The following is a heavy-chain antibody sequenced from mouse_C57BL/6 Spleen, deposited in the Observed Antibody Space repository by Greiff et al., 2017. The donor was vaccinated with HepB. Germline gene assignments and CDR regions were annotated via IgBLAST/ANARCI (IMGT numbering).Heavy chain of an antibody. Sequence: VQLQQSGPELVKPGASVKISCKASGYSFTGYYMNWVKQSPEKSLEWIGEINPSTGGTTYNQKFKAKATLTVDKSSSTAYMQLKSLTSKDSAVYYCARRGGSSWFAYWGQGTLVTVSA. CDR2: INPSTGGT. CDR1: GYSFTGYY. J-gene: IGHJ3*01. CDR3: ARRGGSSWFAY. V-gene: IGHV1-42*01. D-gene: IGHD1-1*01.